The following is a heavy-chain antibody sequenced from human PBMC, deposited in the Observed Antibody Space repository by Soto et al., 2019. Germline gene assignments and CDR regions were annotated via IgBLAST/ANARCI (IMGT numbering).Heavy chain of an antibody. V-gene: IGHV4-31*03. CDR3: ARVNVTLDL. D-gene: IGHD2-21*02. J-gene: IGHJ4*02. CDR2: IYYSGNA. Sequence: SETQSLTCTVSGGTISSGGYYWSLIRQHPGKGLEWIGYIYYSGNAYYSPSLTTRATISRDTSKNRVSLELRSVTAADTAVYYCARVNVTLDLWGLGTLVTVSS. CDR1: GGTISSGGYY.